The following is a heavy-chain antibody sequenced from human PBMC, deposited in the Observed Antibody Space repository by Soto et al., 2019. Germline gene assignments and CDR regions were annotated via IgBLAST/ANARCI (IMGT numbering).Heavy chain of an antibody. D-gene: IGHD2-21*01. CDR1: GGTFSSYA. V-gene: IGHV1-69*01. CDR3: ARALIEYPISYYYYGRDV. Sequence: QVQLVQSGAEVKKPGSSVKVSCKASGGTFSSYAISWVRQAPGQGLEWMGGLIPIFGTANYAQKFQCRVTTTADESTSTAYMELSRLISEDTAVYYCARALIEYPISYYYYGRDVWGQGTTVTVSS. J-gene: IGHJ6*02. CDR2: LIPIFGTA.